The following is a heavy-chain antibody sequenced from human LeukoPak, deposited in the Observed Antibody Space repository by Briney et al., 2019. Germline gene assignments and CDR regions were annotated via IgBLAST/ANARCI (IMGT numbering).Heavy chain of an antibody. CDR3: ARVVWSYGYDDYYYYMDV. V-gene: IGHV4-34*01. CDR1: GGSFSGYY. J-gene: IGHJ6*03. D-gene: IGHD5-18*01. CDR2: INHSGST. Sequence: KSSETLSLTCAVYGGSFSGYYWSWIRQPPGKGLEWIGEINHSGSTNYNPSLKSRVTISVDTSKNQFSLKLSSVTAADTAVYYCARVVWSYGYDDYYYYMDVWGKGTTVTVSS.